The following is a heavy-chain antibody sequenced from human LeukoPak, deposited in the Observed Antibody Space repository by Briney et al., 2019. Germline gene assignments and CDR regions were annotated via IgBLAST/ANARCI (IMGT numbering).Heavy chain of an antibody. CDR1: GGSFSGYY. CDR3: AREMGEWSNIDY. CDR2: INHSGST. V-gene: IGHV4-34*01. Sequence: PSETLSLTCAVYGGSFSGYYWSWIRQPPGKGLEWIGEINHSGSTNYNPSLKSRVTISVDTSKNQFSLKLSSVTAADTAVYYCAREMGEWSNIDYWGQGTLVTVSS. D-gene: IGHD3-3*01. J-gene: IGHJ4*02.